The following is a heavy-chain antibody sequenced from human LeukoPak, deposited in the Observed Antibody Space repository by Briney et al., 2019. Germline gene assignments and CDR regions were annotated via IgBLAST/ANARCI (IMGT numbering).Heavy chain of an antibody. CDR2: IIPIFGTA. V-gene: IGHV1-69*13. CDR1: GGTFNSYA. Sequence: SVKVSCKASGGTFNSYAVRWMRQAPGQGLELMGGIIPIFGTANYAQKFQGRVTITADESTSTAYMELSSLRSEDTAVYYCASDRYSSGWSYFDYWGQGTLVTVSS. D-gene: IGHD6-19*01. CDR3: ASDRYSSGWSYFDY. J-gene: IGHJ4*02.